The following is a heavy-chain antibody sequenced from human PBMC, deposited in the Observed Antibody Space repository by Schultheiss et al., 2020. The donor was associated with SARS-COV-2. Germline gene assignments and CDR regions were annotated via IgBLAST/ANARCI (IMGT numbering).Heavy chain of an antibody. J-gene: IGHJ5*02. Sequence: GESLKISCAASGFTFSSYAMSWVRQAPGKGLEWVSAISGSGGSTYYADSVKGRFTISRDNSKNTLYLQMNSLRAEDTAVYYCAKDLDIVVVPAAIVRFDPWGQGTLVTVSS. CDR3: AKDLDIVVVPAAIVRFDP. CDR2: ISGSGGST. V-gene: IGHV3-23*01. D-gene: IGHD2-2*02. CDR1: GFTFSSYA.